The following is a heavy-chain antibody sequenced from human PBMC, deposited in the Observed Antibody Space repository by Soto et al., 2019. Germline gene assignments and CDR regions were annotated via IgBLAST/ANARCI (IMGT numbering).Heavy chain of an antibody. V-gene: IGHV3-15*01. Sequence: EEHLVESGGGPVKPGGSLRLSCAASGFTFSGAWMSWVRQVPGKGLEWVGRIKSKFDGGRIDYAASVKGRFSISRDDSANTLFLQMNSLKTEDTAVYFCTTSVTVTPRAIDYWGQGTLVTVSS. J-gene: IGHJ4*02. CDR3: TTSVTVTPRAIDY. CDR1: GFTFSGAW. D-gene: IGHD1-7*01. CDR2: IKSKFDGGRI.